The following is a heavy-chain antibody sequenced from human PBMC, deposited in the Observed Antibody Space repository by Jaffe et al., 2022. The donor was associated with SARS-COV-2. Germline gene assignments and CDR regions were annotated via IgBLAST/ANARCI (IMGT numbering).Heavy chain of an antibody. V-gene: IGHV1-69*01. J-gene: IGHJ4*02. Sequence: QVQLVQSGAEVKKPGSSVKVSCKASGGTFSSYAISWVRQAPGQGLEWMGGIIPIFGTANYAQKFQGRVTITADESTSTAYMELSSLRSEDTAVYYCASGSPSVGSYSSGWYGGRFDYWGQGTLVTVSS. CDR1: GGTFSSYA. CDR3: ASGSPSVGSYSSGWYGGRFDY. CDR2: IIPIFGTA. D-gene: IGHD6-19*01.